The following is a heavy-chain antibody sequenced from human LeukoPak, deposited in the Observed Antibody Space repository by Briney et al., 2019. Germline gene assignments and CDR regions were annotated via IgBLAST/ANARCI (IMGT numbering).Heavy chain of an antibody. D-gene: IGHD3-9*01. V-gene: IGHV4-39*01. CDR3: ARHRYVDRLSPFGF. CDR2: FYYSGST. J-gene: IGHJ4*02. CDR1: GGSISSSSYF. Sequence: PSEALSLTCTVSGGSISSSSYFWGWIRQPPGKGLEWIGTFYYSGSTYYNPSLKSRVTISVDTSNNQFSLKLSSMTAADAAVYYCARHRYVDRLSPFGFWGQGTLVTVSS.